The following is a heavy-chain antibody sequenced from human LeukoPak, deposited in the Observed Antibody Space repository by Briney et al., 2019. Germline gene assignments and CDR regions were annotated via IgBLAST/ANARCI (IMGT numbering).Heavy chain of an antibody. Sequence: GGSLRLSCAASGFTFSSYAMSWVRQAPGKGLEWVSAISGSGGSTYYADSVKGRFTISRDNSNNTLYLQMNSLRAEDTAILYCAKVITMGSFDYWGQGTLVTVSS. D-gene: IGHD3-10*01. V-gene: IGHV3-23*01. CDR2: ISGSGGST. CDR1: GFTFSSYA. J-gene: IGHJ4*02. CDR3: AKVITMGSFDY.